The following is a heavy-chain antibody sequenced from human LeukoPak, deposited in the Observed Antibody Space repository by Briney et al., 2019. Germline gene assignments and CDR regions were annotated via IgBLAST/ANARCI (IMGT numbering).Heavy chain of an antibody. J-gene: IGHJ4*02. Sequence: ASVKVSCKASGYTFTSYDINWVRQATGQGLEWMGWMNPNSGNTGYAQKFQGRVTITRNTSISTAYMELSSLRSEDTAVYYCARGRRSCSGGSCFYYFDYWGQGTLVTVSS. D-gene: IGHD2-15*01. CDR2: MNPNSGNT. CDR1: GYTFTSYD. V-gene: IGHV1-8*03. CDR3: ARGRRSCSGGSCFYYFDY.